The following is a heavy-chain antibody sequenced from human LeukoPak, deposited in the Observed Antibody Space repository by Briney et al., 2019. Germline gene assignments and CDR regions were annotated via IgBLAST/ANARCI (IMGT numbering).Heavy chain of an antibody. J-gene: IGHJ5*02. V-gene: IGHV3-53*01. Sequence: GGSLRLSCAASGFTVSSNYMNWVRQAPGKGLEWVSVIYSGGDTYNADSVKGRFTVSRDSSKNTVFLQMNSLRVEDTAVYFCARGYTVGFDRWGQGTLVTVSS. CDR1: GFTVSSNY. CDR3: ARGYTVGFDR. CDR2: IYSGGDT. D-gene: IGHD1-14*01.